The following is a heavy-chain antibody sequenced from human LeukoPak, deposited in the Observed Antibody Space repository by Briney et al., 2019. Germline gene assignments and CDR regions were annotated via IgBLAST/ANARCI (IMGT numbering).Heavy chain of an antibody. J-gene: IGHJ5*01. CDR2: VHRSGTA. Sequence: PSETLSLTCGVSGYSISSGYYWGWIRQPPGKGLEWIGCVHRSGTAYYNPSLESRVSISVDTSKNHFSLELTSMTATDTAVYFCAREGDGYNFGSWGQGTLVTVSS. D-gene: IGHD5-24*01. CDR1: GYSISSGYY. V-gene: IGHV4-38-2*02. CDR3: AREGDGYNFGS.